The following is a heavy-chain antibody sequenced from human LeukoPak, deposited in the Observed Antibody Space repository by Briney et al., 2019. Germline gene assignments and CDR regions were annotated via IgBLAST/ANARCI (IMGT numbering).Heavy chain of an antibody. V-gene: IGHV3-21*01. D-gene: IGHD3-10*01. CDR2: IAGSSGYI. Sequence: GGSLRLSCAASGFTFSSYTMNWVRQAPGKGLEWVSSIAGSSGYISYADSVKGRFTISRDNAKKSLYLQMTSLTAEDTAVYYCARDRRGVFYFDYWGQGTLVTVSS. J-gene: IGHJ4*02. CDR3: ARDRRGVFYFDY. CDR1: GFTFSSYT.